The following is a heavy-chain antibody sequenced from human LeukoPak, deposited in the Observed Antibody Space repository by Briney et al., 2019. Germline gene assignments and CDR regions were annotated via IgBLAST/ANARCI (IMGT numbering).Heavy chain of an antibody. CDR3: ARVVLAPYYYYGMDV. Sequence: ASVKVSCKASGYTFTSYAMNWVRQAPGQGPEWMGWINTNTGNPTYAQGFTGRFVFSLDTSVSTAYLQISSLKAEDTAVYYCARVVLAPYYYYGMDVWGQGTTVTVSS. J-gene: IGHJ6*02. CDR1: GYTFTSYA. D-gene: IGHD2-8*01. CDR2: INTNTGNP. V-gene: IGHV7-4-1*02.